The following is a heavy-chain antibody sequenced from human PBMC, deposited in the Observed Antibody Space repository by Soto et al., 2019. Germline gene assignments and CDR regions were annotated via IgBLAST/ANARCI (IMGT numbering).Heavy chain of an antibody. CDR2: IYPGDSDT. V-gene: IGHV5-51*01. CDR3: DAPDSSGDYFPDAFGI. J-gene: IGHJ3*02. Sequence: GESLKISCKGSAYSFTPYWIAWGRQMPGKGLEWMGIIYPGDSDTRYSPSFQGHVTISADKSTNTAYLQWSSLKAQDPALYYCDAPDSSGDYFPDAFGICGQGKMVTVSS. D-gene: IGHD3-22*01. CDR1: AYSFTPYW.